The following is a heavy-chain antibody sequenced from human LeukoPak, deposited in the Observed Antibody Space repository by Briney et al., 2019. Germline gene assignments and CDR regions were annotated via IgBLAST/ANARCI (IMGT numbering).Heavy chain of an antibody. J-gene: IGHJ4*02. CDR3: AKDASRGYSYGYEDY. V-gene: IGHV3-30*18. D-gene: IGHD5-18*01. Sequence: GRSLTLSCAASGFTFSSYGMHWVRQAPGKGLEWVAVISYDGSNKYYADSVKGRFTISRDNSKNTLYLQMNSLRAEDTAVYYCAKDASRGYSYGYEDYWGRGTVVTVSS. CDR1: GFTFSSYG. CDR2: ISYDGSNK.